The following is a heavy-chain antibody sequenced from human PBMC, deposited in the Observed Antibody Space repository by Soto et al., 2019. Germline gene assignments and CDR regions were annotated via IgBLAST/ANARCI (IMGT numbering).Heavy chain of an antibody. D-gene: IGHD2-2*02. Sequence: EVQLVESGGGLVQPGGSLRLSCAASGFTFSSYWMSWVRQAPGKGLEWVANIKQDGSEKYYVDSVKGRFTISRDNAKNSLYLQMNSLRAEDTAVYYCASVGGVVLYGFSVGYFDLWGRGTLVTVSS. CDR1: GFTFSSYW. V-gene: IGHV3-7*03. CDR3: ASVGGVVLYGFSVGYFDL. CDR2: IKQDGSEK. J-gene: IGHJ2*01.